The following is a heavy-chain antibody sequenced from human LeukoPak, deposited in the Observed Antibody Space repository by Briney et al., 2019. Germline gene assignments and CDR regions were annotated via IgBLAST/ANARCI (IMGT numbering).Heavy chain of an antibody. CDR1: GYTFTGYY. D-gene: IGHD1-20*01. CDR2: INPNSGGT. V-gene: IGHV1-2*02. Sequence: ASVKVSCKASGYTFTGYYMHWVRQAPGQGLEWMGWINPNSGGTNYAQKFQGRVTMTRDTSISTAYMELSSLRSEDTAVYYCARPRYNWNDAFDYWGQGTLVTVSS. CDR3: ARPRYNWNDAFDY. J-gene: IGHJ4*02.